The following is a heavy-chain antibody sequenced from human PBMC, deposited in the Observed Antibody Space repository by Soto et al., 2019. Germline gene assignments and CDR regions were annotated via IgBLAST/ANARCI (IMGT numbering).Heavy chain of an antibody. J-gene: IGHJ3*02. V-gene: IGHV4-39*01. D-gene: IGHD6-19*01. Sequence: QLQLQESGPGLVKPSETLSLTCTVSGGSISSSSYYWGWIRQPPGKGLEWIGSIYYSGSTYYNPSLKSRVTISVDTSKNQFSLKLSSVTAADTAVYYCARGSSSGWYDAFDIWGQGTMVTVSS. CDR1: GGSISSSSYY. CDR2: IYYSGST. CDR3: ARGSSSGWYDAFDI.